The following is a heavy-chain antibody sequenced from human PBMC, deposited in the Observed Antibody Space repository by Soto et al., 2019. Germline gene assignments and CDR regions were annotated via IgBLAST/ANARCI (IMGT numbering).Heavy chain of an antibody. CDR2: IWYGGSNK. CDR3: ARTYCSGGSCYQFDY. Sequence: QVQLVESGGGVVQPGRSLRLSCAASGFTFSSYGMHWVRQAPGKGLEWVAVIWYGGSNKYYADSVKGRFTISRDNSKNTLYLQMNSLRAEDTAVYYCARTYCSGGSCYQFDYWGQGTLVTVSS. V-gene: IGHV3-33*01. D-gene: IGHD2-15*01. CDR1: GFTFSSYG. J-gene: IGHJ4*02.